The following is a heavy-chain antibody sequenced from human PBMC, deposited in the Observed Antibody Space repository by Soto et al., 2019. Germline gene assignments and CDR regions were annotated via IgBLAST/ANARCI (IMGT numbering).Heavy chain of an antibody. CDR1: GGSISSSNW. CDR3: ARESREGTYGSGTHDY. D-gene: IGHD3-10*01. CDR2: IYHSGST. Sequence: QVQLQESGPGLVKPSGTLSLTCAVSGGSISSSNWWSWVRQPPGKGLEWIGEIYHSGSTNYNPSLKRRVTISVDKSKNQFSLKLSSVTAADTAVYYCARESREGTYGSGTHDYWGQGTLVTVSS. V-gene: IGHV4-4*02. J-gene: IGHJ4*02.